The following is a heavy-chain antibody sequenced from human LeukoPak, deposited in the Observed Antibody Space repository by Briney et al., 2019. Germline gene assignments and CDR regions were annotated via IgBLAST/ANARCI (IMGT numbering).Heavy chain of an antibody. CDR2: INTSGST. Sequence: PSETLSLTCTVSGGSISSYYWSWIRQPAGKGLEWIGRINTSGSTNYNPSLKSRVTMSVDTSKNQFSLKLSSVTAADTAVYYCARSARDYDSSGYYYVYFDYWGQGTLVTVSS. V-gene: IGHV4-4*07. CDR1: GGSISSYY. CDR3: ARSARDYDSSGYYYVYFDY. J-gene: IGHJ4*02. D-gene: IGHD3-22*01.